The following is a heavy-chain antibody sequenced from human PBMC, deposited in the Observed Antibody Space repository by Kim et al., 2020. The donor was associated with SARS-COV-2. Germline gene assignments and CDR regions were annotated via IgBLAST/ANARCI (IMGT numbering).Heavy chain of an antibody. J-gene: IGHJ6*02. CDR3: ARGGLLFRYGMDV. CDR1: GGSISSYY. D-gene: IGHD3-10*01. Sequence: SETLSLTCTVSGGSISSYYWSWIRQPPGKGLEWIGYIYYSGSTNYNPSLKSRVTISVDTSKNKFSLKLSSVTAADTAVYYCARGGLLFRYGMDVWGQGTTVTVSS. CDR2: IYYSGST. V-gene: IGHV4-59*01.